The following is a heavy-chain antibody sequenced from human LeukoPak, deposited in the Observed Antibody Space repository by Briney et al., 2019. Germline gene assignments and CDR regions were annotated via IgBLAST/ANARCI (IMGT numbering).Heavy chain of an antibody. V-gene: IGHV3-7*01. D-gene: IGHD2-15*01. CDR2: IKQDGSEK. Sequence: GGSLRLSCAASGFTFSSYWMSWVRQAPGKGLEWVANIKQDGSEKYYVDSVKGRFTISRDNAKNSLYPQMNSLRAEDTAVYYCARDSYCSGGSCYSSALFFGYWGQGTLVTVSS. CDR3: ARDSYCSGGSCYSSALFFGY. CDR1: GFTFSSYW. J-gene: IGHJ4*02.